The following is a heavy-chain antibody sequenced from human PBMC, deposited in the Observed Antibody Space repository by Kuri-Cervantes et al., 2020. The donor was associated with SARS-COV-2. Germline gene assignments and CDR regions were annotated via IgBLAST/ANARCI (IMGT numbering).Heavy chain of an antibody. D-gene: IGHD3-10*01. CDR3: ARVGDYYGSGSVAY. CDR2: INHSGST. J-gene: IGHJ4*02. CDR1: GASISSSTYY. Sequence: AESLRLCCTVSGASISSSTYYWGWIRQSPGKGLEWIGEINHSGSTNYNPSLKSRVTISVDTSKNQFSLKLSSVTAADTAVYYCARVGDYYGSGSVAYWGQGTLVTVSS. V-gene: IGHV4-39*01.